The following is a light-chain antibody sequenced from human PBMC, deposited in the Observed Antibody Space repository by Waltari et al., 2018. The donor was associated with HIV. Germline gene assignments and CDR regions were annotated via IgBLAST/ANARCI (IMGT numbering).Light chain of an antibody. J-gene: IGKJ1*01. V-gene: IGKV3-15*01. Sequence: EIVMTQYPDTLSVSPGDTATLSCRSSQSVGGNLAWYQVRPGQTPSLLIYGATSRTTGFPARFSGRVSGTEFTLTISGLQSEDFAIYYCQQYNELPQTFGQGTRV. CDR3: QQYNELPQT. CDR2: GAT. CDR1: QSVGGN.